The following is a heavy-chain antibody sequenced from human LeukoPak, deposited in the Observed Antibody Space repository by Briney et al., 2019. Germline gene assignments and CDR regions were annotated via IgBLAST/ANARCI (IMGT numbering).Heavy chain of an antibody. J-gene: IGHJ5*02. D-gene: IGHD2-2*01. Sequence: GASVKVSCKASGYTFTNYGISWVRQAPGQGLEWMGWISAYSGDTNYAQNLQGRVTMTTDASTSTAYMELRSLKSDDTAVYYCARGLQLRKPPFDPWGQGTLVTVSS. CDR2: ISAYSGDT. CDR3: ARGLQLRKPPFDP. V-gene: IGHV1-18*01. CDR1: GYTFTNYG.